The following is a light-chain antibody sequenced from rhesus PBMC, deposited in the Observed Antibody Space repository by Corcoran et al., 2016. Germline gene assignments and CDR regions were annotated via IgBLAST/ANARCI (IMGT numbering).Light chain of an antibody. CDR3: GQGTHWPPFT. J-gene: IGKJ3*01. CDR2: RVS. V-gene: IGKV2-64*01. Sequence: DVVMIQSPLSLPITPGQPASISCRSSQSLVHSDGNTYLSWYRQKPGQPPRLLIYRVSNRYCGVPDRFSGSGAGTDVTLKISSVEAEDVGVYYCGQGTHWPPFTFGPGTKLDIK. CDR1: QSLVHSDGNTY.